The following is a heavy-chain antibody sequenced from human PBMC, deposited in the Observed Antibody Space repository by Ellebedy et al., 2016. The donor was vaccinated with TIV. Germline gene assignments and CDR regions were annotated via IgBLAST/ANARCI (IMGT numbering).Heavy chain of an antibody. CDR3: ARDPSLDWNLDY. Sequence: GESLKISXAVSGFTFSRYGMHWVRQAPGKGLEWVASIWYDGSSKYYGDSVKGRFSISRDNSKNTLYLQMNSLRVEDTAVYYCARDPSLDWNLDYWGQGTLVTVSS. V-gene: IGHV3-33*01. J-gene: IGHJ4*02. CDR2: IWYDGSSK. D-gene: IGHD1-1*01. CDR1: GFTFSRYG.